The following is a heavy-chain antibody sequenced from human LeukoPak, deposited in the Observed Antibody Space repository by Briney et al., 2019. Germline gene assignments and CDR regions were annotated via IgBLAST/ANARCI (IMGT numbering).Heavy chain of an antibody. J-gene: IGHJ5*02. CDR3: ARSRTYYDILTGRFDP. CDR1: GYTFTIYD. V-gene: IGHV1-8*01. D-gene: IGHD3-9*01. CDR2: MNPNSGNT. Sequence: ASVKVSCKASGYTFTIYDINWVRQATGQGLEWMGWMNPNSGNTGYAQKIQGRVTMTRNTSISTAYMELSSLRSEDTAVYYCARSRTYYDILTGRFDPWGQGTLVTVSS.